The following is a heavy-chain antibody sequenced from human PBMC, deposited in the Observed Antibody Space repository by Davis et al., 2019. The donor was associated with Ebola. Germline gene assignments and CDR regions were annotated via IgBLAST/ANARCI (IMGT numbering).Heavy chain of an antibody. V-gene: IGHV4-34*01. CDR1: GGSFSGYY. CDR3: ARSDTVVYYYGMDV. D-gene: IGHD4-11*01. Sequence: SETLSLTCAVYGGSFSGYYWSWIRQPPGKGLEWIGEINHRGSTNYNPSLKSRVTISVDTSKNQFSLKLSSVTAADTAVYYCARSDTVVYYYGMDVWGQGTTVTVSS. J-gene: IGHJ6*02. CDR2: INHRGST.